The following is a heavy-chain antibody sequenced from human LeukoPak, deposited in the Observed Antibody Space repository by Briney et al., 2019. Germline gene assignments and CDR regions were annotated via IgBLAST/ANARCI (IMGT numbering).Heavy chain of an antibody. CDR3: ASCLLSYSSSCPEDY. D-gene: IGHD6-13*01. J-gene: IGHJ4*02. CDR2: ISSSSSYI. CDR1: GFTFSSYS. Sequence: PGGSLRLSCAASGFTFSSYSMNWVRQAPGKGLEWVSSISSSSSYIYYADSVKGRFTISRDNAKSTLYLQMNSLRAEDTAVYYCASCLLSYSSSCPEDYWGQGTLVTVSS. V-gene: IGHV3-21*01.